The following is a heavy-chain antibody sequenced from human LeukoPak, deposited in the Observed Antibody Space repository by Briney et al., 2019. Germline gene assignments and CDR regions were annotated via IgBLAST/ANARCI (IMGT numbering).Heavy chain of an antibody. Sequence: PGRSLRLSCAASGFTFSSYGMHWVRQAPGKGLEWVAVIWYDGSNKYYADSVKGRFTISRDNSKNTLYLQMNSLRAEDTAVYYCSSLGYNEANSVSYSYMDVWGKGTTVTVSS. V-gene: IGHV3-33*01. CDR3: SSLGYNEANSVSYSYMDV. CDR2: IWYDGSNK. CDR1: GFTFSSYG. D-gene: IGHD5-24*01. J-gene: IGHJ6*03.